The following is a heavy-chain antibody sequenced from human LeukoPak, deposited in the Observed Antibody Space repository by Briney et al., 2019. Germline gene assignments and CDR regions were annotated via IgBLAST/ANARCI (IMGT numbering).Heavy chain of an antibody. J-gene: IGHJ6*03. Sequence: PGGSLRLSCAASGFTFSSYAMHWVRQAPGKGLEWVAVISYDGSNKYYADSVKGRFTISRDNSKNTLYLQMNSLRAEDTAVYYCARDHPGYNWNDEAQTYYYYYMDVWGKGTTVTVSS. CDR1: GFTFSSYA. CDR3: ARDHPGYNWNDEAQTYYYYYMDV. D-gene: IGHD1-1*01. V-gene: IGHV3-30-3*01. CDR2: ISYDGSNK.